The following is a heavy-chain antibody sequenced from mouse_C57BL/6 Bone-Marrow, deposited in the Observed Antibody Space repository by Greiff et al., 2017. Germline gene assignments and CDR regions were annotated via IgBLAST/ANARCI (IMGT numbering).Heavy chain of an antibody. Sequence: QVQLLQSGPGLVQPSQCLSITCTVSGFSFTSYGVHWVRQSPGKGLEWLGVLWSGGSTDYNAAFISSLSTITDNSKSQVFLKMNSLQADDTTVYYWASSLRRGAWFAYWGQGTLVTVSA. CDR3: ASSLRRGAWFAY. CDR2: LWSGGST. D-gene: IGHD2-12*01. CDR1: GFSFTSYG. V-gene: IGHV2-2*01. J-gene: IGHJ3*01.